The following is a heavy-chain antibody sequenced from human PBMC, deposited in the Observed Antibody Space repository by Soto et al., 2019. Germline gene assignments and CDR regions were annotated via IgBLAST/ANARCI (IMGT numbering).Heavy chain of an antibody. CDR2: ISTSSSSI. V-gene: IGHV3-48*01. CDR1: GFTFSSYN. Sequence: GSLRLSCAASGFTFSSYNMNWVRQAPGKGLEWVSYISTSSSSIYYADSVKGRFTISRDNSKNTLYLQMNSLRAEDTAVYYCAKDRLSNWFDPWGQGTLVTVPS. J-gene: IGHJ5*02. CDR3: AKDRLSNWFDP.